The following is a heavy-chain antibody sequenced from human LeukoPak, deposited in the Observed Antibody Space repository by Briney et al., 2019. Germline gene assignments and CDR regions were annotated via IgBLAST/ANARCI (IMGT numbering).Heavy chain of an antibody. J-gene: IGHJ5*02. D-gene: IGHD3-10*01. CDR2: INHSGST. Sequence: SSETLSLTCAVYGGSFSGYYWSWIRQPPGKGLEWIGEINHSGSTNYNPSLKSRVTISVDTSKNQFSLKLSSVTAADTAVYYCARRGYYYGSLRGWFDPWGQGTLVTVSS. CDR1: GGSFSGYY. V-gene: IGHV4-34*01. CDR3: ARRGYYYGSLRGWFDP.